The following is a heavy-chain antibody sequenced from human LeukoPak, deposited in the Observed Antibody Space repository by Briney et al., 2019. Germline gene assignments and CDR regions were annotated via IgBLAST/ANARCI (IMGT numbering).Heavy chain of an antibody. CDR3: ARDLQFYYDSSGYYYPSHYFDY. Sequence: GGSLRLSCAASGLTFSSYDMNWVRQAPGNGLEWISYINTGGSTIYYADSVKGRFTVSRDNAKNSLYLQMNSLRAEDTAVYYCARDLQFYYDSSGYYYPSHYFDYWGQGTLVTVSS. V-gene: IGHV3-48*03. D-gene: IGHD3-22*01. CDR2: INTGGSTI. CDR1: GLTFSSYD. J-gene: IGHJ4*02.